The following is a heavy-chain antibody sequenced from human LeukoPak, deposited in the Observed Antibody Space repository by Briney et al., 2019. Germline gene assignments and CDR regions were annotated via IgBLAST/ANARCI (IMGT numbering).Heavy chain of an antibody. J-gene: IGHJ6*02. Sequence: SETLSLTCTVSGGSISSYYWSWVRQHAGKGLEWIGRVYTSGSTNYNPSLKSRVTMSVDTSRNQFSLKLSSVTAADTAVYYCARDPRGGSFQNGYYYYGMDVWGQGTTVTVSS. CDR2: VYTSGST. D-gene: IGHD1-26*01. CDR1: GGSISSYY. CDR3: ARDPRGGSFQNGYYYYGMDV. V-gene: IGHV4-4*07.